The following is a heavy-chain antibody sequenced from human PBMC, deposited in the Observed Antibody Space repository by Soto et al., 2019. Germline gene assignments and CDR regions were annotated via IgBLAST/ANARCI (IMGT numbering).Heavy chain of an antibody. V-gene: IGHV1-69*02. CDR2: IIPILGIA. Sequence: ASVKVSCKASGGTFSSYTISWVRQAPGQGLEWMGRIIPILGIANYAQKFQGRVTITADKSTSTAYVELSSLRSEDTAVYYCARAGPVYTMVRGVHYPLDYWGQGTLVTVSS. CDR3: ARAGPVYTMVRGVHYPLDY. J-gene: IGHJ4*02. D-gene: IGHD3-10*01. CDR1: GGTFSSYT.